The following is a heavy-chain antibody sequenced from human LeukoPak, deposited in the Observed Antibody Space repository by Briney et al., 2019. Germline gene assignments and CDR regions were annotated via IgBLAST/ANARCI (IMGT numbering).Heavy chain of an antibody. V-gene: IGHV4-30-2*01. J-gene: IGHJ4*02. CDR3: ARSSPYGSGSYYHYYFDY. Sequence: SETLSLTCAVSGGSISSGGYSWSWVRQPPGTGLEWIGYIYHSGSTYYNPSLKSRVAISVDRSKDQFSLKLSSVTAADTAVYYCARSSPYGSGSYYHYYFDYWGQGTLVTVSS. D-gene: IGHD3-10*01. CDR2: IYHSGST. CDR1: GGSISSGGYS.